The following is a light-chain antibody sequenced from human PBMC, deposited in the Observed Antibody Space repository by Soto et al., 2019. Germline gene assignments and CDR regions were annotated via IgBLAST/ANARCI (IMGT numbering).Light chain of an antibody. V-gene: IGKV1-33*01. CDR1: QNINNY. CDR3: QQYNSYSWT. Sequence: DIQMTQSPSSLSASVGDRVTITCQASQNINNYLNWYQQKPGRAPKLLIYDASNLEAGVPSRFRGSGSGTEFTLTISSLQPDDFATYYCQQYNSYSWTFGQGTKVDIK. J-gene: IGKJ1*01. CDR2: DAS.